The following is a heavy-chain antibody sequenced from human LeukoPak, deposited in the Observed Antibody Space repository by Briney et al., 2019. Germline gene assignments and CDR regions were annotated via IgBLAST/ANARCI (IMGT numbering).Heavy chain of an antibody. CDR1: GFTFSSYA. CDR3: AKGIAAAMDY. J-gene: IGHJ4*02. Sequence: HTGGSLRLSCAASGFTFSSYAMSWVRQAPGEGLEWVSNVTGSGSSTYYADSVKGRFTISRDNSRNTLYLQMNSLRADDTAVYYCAKGIAAAMDYWGQGTLVTVSA. V-gene: IGHV3-23*01. CDR2: VTGSGSST. D-gene: IGHD6-13*01.